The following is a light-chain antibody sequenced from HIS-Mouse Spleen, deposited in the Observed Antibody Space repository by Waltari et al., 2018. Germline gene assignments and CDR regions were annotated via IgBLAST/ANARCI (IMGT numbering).Light chain of an antibody. Sequence: SSELTQDPAVSVALGQTVRITCQGDSLRSYYASWYQQKPGQAPVLVIYGKNNQPSGIPDRFSGSSSGNTASLTITGAQAEDEADHYCNSRDSSGNHVVFGGGTKLTVL. V-gene: IGLV3-19*01. CDR1: SLRSYY. CDR2: GKN. J-gene: IGLJ2*01. CDR3: NSRDSSGNHVV.